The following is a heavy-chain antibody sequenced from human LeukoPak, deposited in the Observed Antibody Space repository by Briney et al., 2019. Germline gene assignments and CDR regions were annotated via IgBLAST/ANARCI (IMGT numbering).Heavy chain of an antibody. CDR1: GFTFSSYA. D-gene: IGHD4/OR15-4a*01. J-gene: IGHJ4*02. Sequence: GGSLRLSCAASGFTFSSYAMSWVRQAPGKGLEWVSYISSSSSTIYYADSVRGRFTISRDNAKNSLYLQMNSLRAEDTAVYYCARVEDYDAPDYWGQGTLVTVSS. CDR2: ISSSSSTI. CDR3: ARVEDYDAPDY. V-gene: IGHV3-48*04.